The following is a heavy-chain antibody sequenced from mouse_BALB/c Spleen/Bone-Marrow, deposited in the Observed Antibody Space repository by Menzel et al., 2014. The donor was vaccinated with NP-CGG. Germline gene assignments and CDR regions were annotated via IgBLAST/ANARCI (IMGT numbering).Heavy chain of an antibody. V-gene: IGHV10-1*02. Sequence: EVMLVESGGGLVQPQGSLKLSCAASEFTFNTYAMNWVRPAPGKGLEWVARIRSKSNNYATYYADSVKDRFTISRGDSQSLLYLQMNNLKTEDTAMYYCVTSTYFDVWGAGTTVTVSS. CDR1: EFTFNTYA. J-gene: IGHJ1*01. CDR2: IRSKSNNYAT. CDR3: VTSTYFDV. D-gene: IGHD6-1*01.